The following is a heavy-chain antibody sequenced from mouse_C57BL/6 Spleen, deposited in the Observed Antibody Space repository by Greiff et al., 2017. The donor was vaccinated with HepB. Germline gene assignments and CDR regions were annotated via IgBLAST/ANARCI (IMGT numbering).Heavy chain of an antibody. Sequence: VQLQQPGAELVKPGASVKMSCKASGYTFTSYWITWVKQRPGQGLEWIGDIYPGSGSTNYNEKFKSKATLTVDTSSSTAYMQLSSLTSEDSAVYYCARPYGNYVSYYAMDYWGQGTSVTVSS. J-gene: IGHJ4*01. D-gene: IGHD2-1*01. CDR3: ARPYGNYVSYYAMDY. CDR2: IYPGSGST. CDR1: GYTFTSYW. V-gene: IGHV1-55*01.